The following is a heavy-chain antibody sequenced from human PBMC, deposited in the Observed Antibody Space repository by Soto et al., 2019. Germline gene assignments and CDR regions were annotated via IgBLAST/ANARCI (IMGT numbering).Heavy chain of an antibody. V-gene: IGHV4-39*01. J-gene: IGHJ4*02. CDR3: VKRSLLMAPT. CDR2: IDNGGNT. CDR1: GRTFNVNADF. D-gene: IGHD1-26*01. Sequence: SETLSLTCTVSGRTFNVNADFWYLAWIRQPPGKGLGWIGSIDNGGNTHYNAPLKSRVIISADTSKNQFSLSLNSVTAADTAVYYCVKRSLLMAPTWGQGIQVTVSS.